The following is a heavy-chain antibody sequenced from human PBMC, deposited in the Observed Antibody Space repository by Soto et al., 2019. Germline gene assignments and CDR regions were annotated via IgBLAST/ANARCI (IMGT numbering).Heavy chain of an antibody. D-gene: IGHD3-16*01. CDR2: TSYDGSDQ. V-gene: IGHV3-30*19. CDR1: GFTFRSYV. Sequence: QVQLVESGGGVVQPGTSLRVSCVGSGFTFRSYVIHWVRQAPGKGLEWVALTSYDGSDQYYGDSVRGRFTTSRDNSRKTVDLQMDSLRLEDTALYYCAGWGRTGGLDVWGQGTLVSVSS. CDR3: AGWGRTGGLDV. J-gene: IGHJ1*01.